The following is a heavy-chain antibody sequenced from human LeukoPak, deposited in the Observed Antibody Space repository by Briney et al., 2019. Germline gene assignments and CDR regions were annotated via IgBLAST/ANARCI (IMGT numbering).Heavy chain of an antibody. J-gene: IGHJ6*02. D-gene: IGHD6-13*01. Sequence: GRSLRLSCAASGFTFDDYAMHWVRQAPGKGLEWVSGISWNSGSIGYADSVKGRFTISRDNAKNSLYPQMNSLRAEDTALYYCAKASIAAAGTYYYYGMDVWGQGTTVTVSS. V-gene: IGHV3-9*01. CDR2: ISWNSGSI. CDR3: AKASIAAAGTYYYYGMDV. CDR1: GFTFDDYA.